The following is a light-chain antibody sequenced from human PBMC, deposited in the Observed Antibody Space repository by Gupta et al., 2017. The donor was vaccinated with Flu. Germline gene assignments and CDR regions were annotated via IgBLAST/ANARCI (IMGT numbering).Light chain of an antibody. CDR1: QSINSW. CDR3: QQYKDYPLT. J-gene: IGKJ4*01. V-gene: IGKV1-5*03. CDR2: KAS. Sequence: PSTLSASVGDRVTITCRASQSINSWLGWYQQKTGRAPKLLIYKASSLQSGVPSRFSGSGSGTEFTLTISSLQPDDFGTYYCQQYKDYPLTFGGGTKVEIE.